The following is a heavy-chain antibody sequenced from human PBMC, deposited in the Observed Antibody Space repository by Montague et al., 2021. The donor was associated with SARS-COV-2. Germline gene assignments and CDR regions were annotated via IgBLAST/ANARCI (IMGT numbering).Heavy chain of an antibody. D-gene: IGHD6-13*01. J-gene: IGHJ6*02. CDR3: ARGPHSSSWHYYYYGMDV. CDR1: GGSFSGYY. CDR2: INHSGST. V-gene: IGHV4-34*01. Sequence: SETLSLTCAVYGGSFSGYYWSWIRQPPGKGLEWIGEINHSGSTNYNPSLKSRVTISVDTSKNQFSLKLSSVTAADTAVYYCARGPHSSSWHYYYYGMDVWGQGTTATVSS.